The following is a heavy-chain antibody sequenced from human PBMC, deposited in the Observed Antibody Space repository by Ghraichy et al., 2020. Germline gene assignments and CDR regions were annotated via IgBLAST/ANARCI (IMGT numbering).Heavy chain of an antibody. J-gene: IGHJ5*02. CDR2: IYPGDSNT. D-gene: IGHD1-26*01. CDR1: GYSFTSYW. CDR3: VRQYGVGAYYVLRNNWFDP. Sequence: GESLNISCKGSGYSFTSYWIGWVRQMPGKGLEWMGIIYPGDSNTRYSPSFQGQVIISADKSINTAYLQWSSLKASDTAMYFCVRQYGVGAYYVLRNNWFDPWGQGTLVTVSS. V-gene: IGHV5-51*01.